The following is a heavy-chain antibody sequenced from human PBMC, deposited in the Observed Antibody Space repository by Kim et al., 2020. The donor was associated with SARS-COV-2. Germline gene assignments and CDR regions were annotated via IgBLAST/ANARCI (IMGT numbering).Heavy chain of an antibody. CDR1: GFTFSDYS. Sequence: GGSLRLSCLASGFTFSDYSMTWVRQPPGKGLEWVSSISSTGGYTYYAKSVKGRFSISRDNSKNTLYLQMNSLRAEDTAVYYCAKLGDYFVSRCHFDFLD. CDR2: ISSTGGYT. V-gene: IGHV3-21*04. CDR3: AKLGDYFVSRCHFDF. J-gene: IGHJ4*01. D-gene: IGHD4-17*01.